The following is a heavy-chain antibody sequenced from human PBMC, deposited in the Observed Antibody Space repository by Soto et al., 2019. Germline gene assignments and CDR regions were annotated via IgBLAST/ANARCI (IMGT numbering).Heavy chain of an antibody. CDR2: INHSGST. V-gene: IGHV4-34*01. CDR1: GGSFSGYY. D-gene: IGHD3-10*01. CDR3: ARVSGIYYYGMDV. J-gene: IGHJ6*02. Sequence: SETLSITCAVYGGSFSGYYWNWIRQPPGKELEKIGEINHSGSTNYNPSLKSRVTISVDTSKNQFSLKLSSVTAADTAVYYCARVSGIYYYGMDVWGQGTTVTVSS.